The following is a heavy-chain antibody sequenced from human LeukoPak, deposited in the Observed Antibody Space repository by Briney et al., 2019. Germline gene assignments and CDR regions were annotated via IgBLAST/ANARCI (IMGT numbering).Heavy chain of an antibody. V-gene: IGHV4-34*01. CDR3: AREVLLWFGELLYYYYGMDA. J-gene: IGHJ6*02. CDR1: GGSFSGYY. CDR2: INHSGST. D-gene: IGHD3-10*01. Sequence: SETLSLTCAVYGGSFSGYYWSWIRQPPGKGLEWIGEINHSGSTNYNPSLKSRVTISVDTSKNQFSLKLSSVTAADTAVYYCAREVLLWFGELLYYYYGMDAWGQGTTVIVSS.